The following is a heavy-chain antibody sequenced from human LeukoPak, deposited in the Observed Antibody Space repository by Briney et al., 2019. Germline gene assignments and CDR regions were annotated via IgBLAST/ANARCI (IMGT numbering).Heavy chain of an antibody. D-gene: IGHD3-10*01. V-gene: IGHV3-49*03. Sequence: GGSLRLSCTASGFTFGDYAMSWFRQAPGKGLEWVGFIRSKAYGGTTEYAASVKGRFTISRDDSKSIAYLQMNSLKTEGTAVYYCTRDRGAGWFDPWGQGTLVTVSS. J-gene: IGHJ5*02. CDR2: IRSKAYGGTT. CDR3: TRDRGAGWFDP. CDR1: GFTFGDYA.